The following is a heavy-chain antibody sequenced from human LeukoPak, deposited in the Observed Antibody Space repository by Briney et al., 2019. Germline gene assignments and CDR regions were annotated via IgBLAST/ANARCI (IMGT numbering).Heavy chain of an antibody. CDR2: INPNSGGT. V-gene: IGHV1-2*02. D-gene: IGHD6-19*01. CDR3: ARTHPRIAVAGPTRIFDY. Sequence: ASVKISCKASGYDLTNYGINWVRQAPGQGLEWMGWINPNSGGTNYAQKFQGRVTMTRDTSISTAYMELSRLRSDDTAVYYCARTHPRIAVAGPTRIFDYWGQGTLVTVSS. CDR1: GYDLTNYG. J-gene: IGHJ4*02.